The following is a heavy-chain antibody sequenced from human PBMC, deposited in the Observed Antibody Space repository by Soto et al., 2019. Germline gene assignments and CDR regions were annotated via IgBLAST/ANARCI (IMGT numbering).Heavy chain of an antibody. CDR1: GDSVSSNSAA. V-gene: IGHV6-1*01. J-gene: IGHJ5*02. D-gene: IGHD6-13*01. CDR2: TYYRSKRYN. CDR3: ERGIAGNRGDWLDR. Sequence: SPTLSLTCVISGDSVSSNSAAWNWIRQSPSRGLEWLGRTYYRSKRYNDYAISVRSRITINPDTSKNQFSLQLNSVPPEEAAVYYWERGIAGNRGDWLDRWGQGTLVTVSS.